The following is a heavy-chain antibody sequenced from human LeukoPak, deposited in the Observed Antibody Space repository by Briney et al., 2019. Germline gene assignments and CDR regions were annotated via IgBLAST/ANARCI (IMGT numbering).Heavy chain of an antibody. V-gene: IGHV4-31*02. CDR1: GGSISSGDYY. CDR3: ARAPRRTNSWYFFDY. D-gene: IGHD1-14*01. J-gene: IGHJ4*02. Sequence: PSQTLSLTCTVSGGSISSGDYYWSWIRQHPGKGLEWIGYIYYSGDTYYNPSLKSRVTISMDTSGNQFSLKLSSVTAADTAVYYCARAPRRTNSWYFFDYWGQGTVVSVSS. CDR2: IYYSGDT.